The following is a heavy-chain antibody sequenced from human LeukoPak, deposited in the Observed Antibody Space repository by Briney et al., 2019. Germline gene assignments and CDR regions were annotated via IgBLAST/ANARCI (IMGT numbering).Heavy chain of an antibody. CDR2: ISSSSRYI. D-gene: IGHD4-17*01. CDR3: ARDQPLTVSTWGYFYYYMDV. Sequence: GGSLRLSCTASGFSFSSYSMNWVRQAPGKGLEWVSSISSSSRYIYYGDSVKGRFTISRDNAKNSLYLQMNSLRAEDTAVYFCARDQPLTVSTWGYFYYYMDVWGRGTTVTVSS. CDR1: GFSFSSYS. V-gene: IGHV3-21*01. J-gene: IGHJ6*03.